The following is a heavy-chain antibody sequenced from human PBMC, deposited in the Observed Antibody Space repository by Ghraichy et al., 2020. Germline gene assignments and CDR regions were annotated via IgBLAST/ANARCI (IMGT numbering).Heavy chain of an antibody. D-gene: IGHD1-26*01. CDR2: IYYSGST. CDR1: GGSISSYY. Sequence: SETLSLTCTVSGGSISSYYWSWIRQPPGKGLEWIGYIYYSGSTNYNPSLKSRVTISVDTSKNQFSLKLSSVTAADTAVYYCARPLRSGSYSWFDPWGQGTLVTVSS. CDR3: ARPLRSGSYSWFDP. J-gene: IGHJ5*02. V-gene: IGHV4-59*08.